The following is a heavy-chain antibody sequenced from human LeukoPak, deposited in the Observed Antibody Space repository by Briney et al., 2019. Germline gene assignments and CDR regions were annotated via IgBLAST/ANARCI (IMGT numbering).Heavy chain of an antibody. D-gene: IGHD2-15*01. CDR2: IILIFGTT. Sequence: SVKVSCKASGGTFSSYAISWVRQAPGQGLEWMGGIILIFGTTNYAQNFQGRVTITADKSTSTAYMELSSLRSEDTAVYYCATRYCSGGSCYSGGDYGMDVWGKGTTVTVSS. V-gene: IGHV1-69*06. CDR3: ATRYCSGGSCYSGGDYGMDV. CDR1: GGTFSSYA. J-gene: IGHJ6*04.